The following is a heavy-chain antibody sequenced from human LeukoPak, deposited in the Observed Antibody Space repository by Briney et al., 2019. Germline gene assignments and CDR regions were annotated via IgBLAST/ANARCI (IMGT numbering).Heavy chain of an antibody. V-gene: IGHV4-59*08. Sequence: ASETLSLTCTVSGGSISSYYWSWIRQPPGKGLEWIGYIYYSGSTNYNPSLKSRVTISVDTSKNQFSLKLSSVTAADTAVYYCARGLVPAAAYFDYWGQGTLVTVSS. CDR3: ARGLVPAAAYFDY. J-gene: IGHJ4*02. CDR2: IYYSGST. CDR1: GGSISSYY. D-gene: IGHD2-2*01.